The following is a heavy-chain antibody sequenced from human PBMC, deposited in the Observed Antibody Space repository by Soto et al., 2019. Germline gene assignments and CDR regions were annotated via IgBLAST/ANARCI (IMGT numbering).Heavy chain of an antibody. CDR3: AKEAYCSGGSCYSGPDY. D-gene: IGHD2-15*01. Sequence: GSLRLSCAASGFTFSSYAMSWVRQAPGKGLEWVSAISGSGGSTYYADSVKGRFTISRDNSKNTLYLQMNSLRAEDTAVYYCAKEAYCSGGSCYSGPDYWGQGTLVTVSS. CDR1: GFTFSSYA. V-gene: IGHV3-23*01. CDR2: ISGSGGST. J-gene: IGHJ4*02.